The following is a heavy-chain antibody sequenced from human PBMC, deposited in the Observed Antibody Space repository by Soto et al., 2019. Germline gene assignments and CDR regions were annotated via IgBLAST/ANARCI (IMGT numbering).Heavy chain of an antibody. CDR2: ISSSSSTI. J-gene: IGHJ5*02. CDR1: GFTFSSYS. D-gene: IGHD6-13*01. CDR3: ARHPDRIAQIGWFDP. V-gene: IGHV3-48*01. Sequence: EVQLVESGGGLVQPGGSLRLSCAASGFTFSSYSMNWVRQAPGKGLEWVSYISSSSSTIYYADSVKGRFTISRDNAKNSLYMQMNSLRAEHTAVYYCARHPDRIAQIGWFDPWGQGTLVTVSS.